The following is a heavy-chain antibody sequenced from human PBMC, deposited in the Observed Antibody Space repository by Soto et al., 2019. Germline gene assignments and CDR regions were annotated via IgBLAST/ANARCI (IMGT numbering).Heavy chain of an antibody. V-gene: IGHV4-30-2*01. CDR1: GGSISSGGYS. CDR2: IYHSGST. CDR3: ARGGGMAAAGYAFDI. D-gene: IGHD6-13*01. Sequence: SETLSLTCAVSGGSISSGGYSWSWIRQPPGKGLEWIGYIYHSGSTYYNPSLKSRVTISVDRSKNQFSLKLSSVTAADTAVYYCARGGGMAAAGYAFDIWGQGTMVTVSS. J-gene: IGHJ3*02.